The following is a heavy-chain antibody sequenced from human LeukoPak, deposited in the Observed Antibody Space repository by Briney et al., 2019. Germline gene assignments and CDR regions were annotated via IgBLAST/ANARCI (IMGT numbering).Heavy chain of an antibody. CDR2: IWYDGSNK. CDR3: ARDDCSSTSCYYYYGMDV. Sequence: GGSLRLSCAASGFTFSSYGMHWVRQVPGKGLEWVAVIWYDGSNKYYADSVKGRFTISRDNSKNTLYLQMNSLRAEDTAVYYCARDDCSSTSCYYYYGMDVWGKGTTVTVSS. CDR1: GFTFSSYG. V-gene: IGHV3-33*01. J-gene: IGHJ6*04. D-gene: IGHD2-2*01.